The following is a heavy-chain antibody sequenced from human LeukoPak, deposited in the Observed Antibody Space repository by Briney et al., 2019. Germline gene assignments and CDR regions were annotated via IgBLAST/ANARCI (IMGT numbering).Heavy chain of an antibody. CDR2: IFYSGTT. D-gene: IGHD2-15*01. J-gene: IGHJ4*02. CDR1: GAFITSSPYF. V-gene: IGHV4-39*07. CDR3: ARGRGYDPVVFYFDS. Sequence: SETLSLTCSVSGAFITSSPYFWGWIRQTPGKRLEWVGSIFYSGTTYYNPSLTSRVTISEDSSKNQFSLRLHSLTAADTAIYYCARGRGYDPVVFYFDSWGQGTAVIVSS.